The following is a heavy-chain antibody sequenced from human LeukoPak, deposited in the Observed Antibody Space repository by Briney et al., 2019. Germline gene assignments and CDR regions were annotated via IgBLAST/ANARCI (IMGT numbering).Heavy chain of an antibody. CDR1: GYTLTELS. CDR3: ATWLVN. CDR2: CGPEDGET. Sequence: VASGTASCKFSGYTLTELSMHWVRPAPGTGYGLMGGCGPEDGETMYAQKFQGRITMTEGTSTDTAYMELSSLRSEDTAVYYCATWLVNWGEGTLGTVSS. V-gene: IGHV1-24*01. D-gene: IGHD6-19*01. J-gene: IGHJ1*01.